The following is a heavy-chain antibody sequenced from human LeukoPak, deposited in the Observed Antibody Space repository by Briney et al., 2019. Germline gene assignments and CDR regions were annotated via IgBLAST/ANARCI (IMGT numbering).Heavy chain of an antibody. CDR3: ASVSGLSGYPDY. CDR2: ISSSSSYI. D-gene: IGHD5-12*01. Sequence: GGSLRLSCAASGFTLSSYSMNWVRQAPGKGLEWVSSISSSSSYIYYADSVKGRFTISRDNAKNSLYLQMNSLRAEDTAVYYCASVSGLSGYPDYWGQGTLVTVSS. CDR1: GFTLSSYS. J-gene: IGHJ4*02. V-gene: IGHV3-21*01.